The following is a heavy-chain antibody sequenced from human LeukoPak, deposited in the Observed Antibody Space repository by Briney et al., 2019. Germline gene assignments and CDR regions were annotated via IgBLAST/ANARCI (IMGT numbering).Heavy chain of an antibody. CDR2: IYHNGAT. V-gene: IGHV4-4*02. CDR1: GGSISSSSSIC. D-gene: IGHD3-3*01. J-gene: IGHJ4*02. CDR3: QSRFLEWLLDY. Sequence: SETLSLTCAVSGGSISSSSSICWTWVRQPPGEGLEWIGEIYHNGATNYNPFLKSRVTMLLDKSKNQFFLKLSSVTAADTAIYYCQSRFLEWLLDYWGQGTLVTVSS.